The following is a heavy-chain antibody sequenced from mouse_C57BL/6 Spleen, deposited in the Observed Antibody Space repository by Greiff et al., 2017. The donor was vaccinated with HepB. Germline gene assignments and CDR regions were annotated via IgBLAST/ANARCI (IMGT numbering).Heavy chain of an antibody. V-gene: IGHV5-17*01. CDR2: ISSGSSTI. Sequence: EVKLVESGGGLVKPGGSLKLSCAASGFTFSDYGMHWVRQAPEKGLEWVAYISSGSSTIYYADTVKGRFTISRDNAKNTLFLQMTSLRSEDTAMYYCARGDYYGSSSFAYWGQGTLVTVSA. CDR3: ARGDYYGSSSFAY. D-gene: IGHD1-1*01. J-gene: IGHJ3*01. CDR1: GFTFSDYG.